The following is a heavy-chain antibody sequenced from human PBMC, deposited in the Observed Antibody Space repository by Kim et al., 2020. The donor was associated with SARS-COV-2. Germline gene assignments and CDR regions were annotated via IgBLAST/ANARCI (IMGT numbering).Heavy chain of an antibody. Sequence: QAGRETYYVDSVKGRFTIPRDNAKTSVYLQMNSLRAEDTAVYFCGRDYSDWGQGTLVTVSS. D-gene: IGHD6-13*01. V-gene: IGHV3-7*01. J-gene: IGHJ4*02. CDR3: GRDYSD. CDR2: QAGRET.